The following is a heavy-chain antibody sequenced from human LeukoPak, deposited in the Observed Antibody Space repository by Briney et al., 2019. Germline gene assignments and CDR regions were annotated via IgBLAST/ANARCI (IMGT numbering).Heavy chain of an antibody. D-gene: IGHD6-13*01. CDR2: ISSNGGST. CDR3: ARLSAMTIAAAGPDY. J-gene: IGHJ4*02. V-gene: IGHV3-64*01. Sequence: GGSLRLSCAASGFTFSSYAMHWVRQALGKGLEYVSAISSNGGSTYYANSVKGRFTISRDNSKNTLYLQMGSLRAEDMAVYYCARLSAMTIAAAGPDYWGQGTLVTVSS. CDR1: GFTFSSYA.